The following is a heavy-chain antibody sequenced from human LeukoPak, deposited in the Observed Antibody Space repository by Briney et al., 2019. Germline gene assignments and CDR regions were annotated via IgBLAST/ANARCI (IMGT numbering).Heavy chain of an antibody. D-gene: IGHD3-10*01. CDR2: ISAYNGNT. CDR3: ARSYGSGSSLLYYYYGMDV. V-gene: IGHV1-18*01. J-gene: IGHJ6*02. CDR1: GYTFTSYG. Sequence: ASVKVSCKASGYTFTSYGISWVRQAPGQGLEWMGWISAYNGNTNYAQKLQGRVTMTTDTSTSTAYMELRSLRSDDTAVYYCARSYGSGSSLLYYYYGMDVWGQGTTVTVSS.